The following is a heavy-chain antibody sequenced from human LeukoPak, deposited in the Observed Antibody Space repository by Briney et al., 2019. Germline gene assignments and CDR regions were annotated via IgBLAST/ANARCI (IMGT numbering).Heavy chain of an antibody. CDR2: IYHSGST. Sequence: PSETLSLTCAVSGGSISSSNWWRWVRQPPGKGLEWIGEIYHSGSTNYNPSLKSRVTISVDKSKNQFSLKLSSVTAADTAVYYCARGSEGSGWYYFDYWGQGTLVTVSS. CDR1: GGSISSSNW. CDR3: ARGSEGSGWYYFDY. J-gene: IGHJ4*02. V-gene: IGHV4-4*02. D-gene: IGHD6-19*01.